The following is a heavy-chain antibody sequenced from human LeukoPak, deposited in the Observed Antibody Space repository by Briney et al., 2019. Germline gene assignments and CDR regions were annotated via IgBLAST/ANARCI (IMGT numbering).Heavy chain of an antibody. V-gene: IGHV3-33*07. CDR3: ARDGLTDSSGYTVIDN. D-gene: IGHD3-22*01. CDR1: GFNFSSYA. J-gene: IGHJ4*02. CDR2: IWSDGNNK. Sequence: GKSLRLSCAASGFNFSSYAMYWVREAPGKGLGGVAVIWSDGNNKYYSDSVKGRFTISRDNSNNTLYLQMNSLRAEDTAVYYCARDGLTDSSGYTVIDNWGQGTLVIVSS.